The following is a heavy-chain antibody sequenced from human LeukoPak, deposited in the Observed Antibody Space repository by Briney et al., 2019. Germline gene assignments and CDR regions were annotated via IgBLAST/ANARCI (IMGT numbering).Heavy chain of an antibody. J-gene: IGHJ4*02. V-gene: IGHV4-59*01. CDR1: GGSISTYY. CDR2: IYYSGSA. D-gene: IGHD3-10*01. CDR3: ARWFGRLDY. Sequence: SETLSLTCTVSGGSISTYYWSWIRQPAGKGLEWIGYIYYSGSANYNPSLKSRVTISVDTSKNQFSLKLSFVTAADTAVYYCARWFGRLDYWGQGTLVTVSS.